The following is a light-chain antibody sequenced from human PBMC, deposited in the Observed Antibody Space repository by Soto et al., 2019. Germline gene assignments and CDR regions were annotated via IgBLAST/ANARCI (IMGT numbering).Light chain of an antibody. CDR2: DAS. CDR3: QRRSNWPLI. V-gene: IGKV3-11*01. J-gene: IGKJ4*01. CDR1: QSVSSY. Sequence: EIVLKQSPATLSLSRGERGTLSCRASQSVSSYLAWYQQKPGQAPRLLIYDASNRATGIPARFSGSGSGTDFTLTISSLEPEDFAVYYCQRRSNWPLIFGGGTKVEI.